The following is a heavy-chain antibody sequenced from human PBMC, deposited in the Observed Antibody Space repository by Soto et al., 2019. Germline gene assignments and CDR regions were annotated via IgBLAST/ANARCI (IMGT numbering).Heavy chain of an antibody. CDR1: GYTFSDYY. J-gene: IGHJ1*01. V-gene: IGHV1-2*02. Sequence: ASVKVSCKASGYTFSDYYLHWVRQAPGQGLEWMGWISPNSGATEHAPKFQGRVTMTTDTSISTAFLKLASLRPDDTAIYYCARGPRTQLWLSFAHRRQLTLFPVSP. D-gene: IGHD2-21*01. CDR2: ISPNSGAT. CDR3: ARGPRTQLWLSFAH.